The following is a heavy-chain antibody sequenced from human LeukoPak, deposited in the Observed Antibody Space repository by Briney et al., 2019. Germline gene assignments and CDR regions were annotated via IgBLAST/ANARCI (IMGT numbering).Heavy chain of an antibody. Sequence: GGSLRLSCAASGFTFSSSGMHWVRQAPGKGLEWVAFIRYDGSNKYYADSVKGRFTISRDNSKNTLYLQMNSLRAEDTAVYYCAKVGKVLLWFGDSMGYFDYWGQGTLVTVSS. D-gene: IGHD3-10*01. CDR3: AKVGKVLLWFGDSMGYFDY. CDR1: GFTFSSSG. J-gene: IGHJ4*02. V-gene: IGHV3-30*02. CDR2: IRYDGSNK.